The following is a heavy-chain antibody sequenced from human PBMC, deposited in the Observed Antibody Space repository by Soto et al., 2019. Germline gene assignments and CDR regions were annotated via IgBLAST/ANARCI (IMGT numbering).Heavy chain of an antibody. CDR2: IRSKTNNYAT. Sequence: EVQLVESGGGLVQPGGSLKLSCAASGLTFSDSAIDWVRQASGKGLEWVGRIRSKTNNYATTYAASVKGRFTISRDDSKNTADLQMNSLKTEDTAVYYCTRPKNELGFYSYNGIDVWGQGTTVTVSS. CDR3: TRPKNELGFYSYNGIDV. V-gene: IGHV3-73*02. D-gene: IGHD1-7*01. CDR1: GLTFSDSA. J-gene: IGHJ6*02.